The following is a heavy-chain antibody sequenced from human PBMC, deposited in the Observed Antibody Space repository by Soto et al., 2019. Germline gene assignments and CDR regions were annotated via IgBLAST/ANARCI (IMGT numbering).Heavy chain of an antibody. CDR3: ARDSGYSYGPFDY. Sequence: EVQLVESGGGLVQPGGSLRLSCAASGFTFSSYSMNWVHQAPGKGREWVSYISSSSSTIYYADSVKGRFTISRDNAKNSLYLQMNSLRAEDTAVYYCARDSGYSYGPFDYWGQGTLVTVSS. J-gene: IGHJ4*02. D-gene: IGHD5-18*01. V-gene: IGHV3-48*01. CDR2: ISSSSSTI. CDR1: GFTFSSYS.